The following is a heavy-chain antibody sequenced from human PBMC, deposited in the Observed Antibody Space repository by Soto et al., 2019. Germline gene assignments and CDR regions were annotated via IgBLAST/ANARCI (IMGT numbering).Heavy chain of an antibody. Sequence: SEMQSLTYTVSCGYISSYYWSWILQPPGKGLEWIGYIYYSGSTNYNPSLKSRVTISVDTSKNQFSLKLSSVTAADTAVYYCARRSGYCSSTSRQNWFDPWGQGTLVTVSS. D-gene: IGHD2-2*03. CDR2: IYYSGST. CDR3: ARRSGYCSSTSRQNWFDP. V-gene: IGHV4-59*08. CDR1: CGYISSYY. J-gene: IGHJ5*02.